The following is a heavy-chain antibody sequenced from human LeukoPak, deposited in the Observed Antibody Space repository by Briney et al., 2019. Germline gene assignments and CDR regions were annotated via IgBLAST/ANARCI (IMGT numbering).Heavy chain of an antibody. CDR3: ASGSGSYYHPVDY. CDR1: GGSISSSSYY. Sequence: PSETLSLTCTVSGGSISSSSYYWGWIRQPPGKGLEWIGSIYYSGSTYYNPSLKSRVTISVDTSKNQFSLKLSSVTAADTAMYYCASGSGSYYHPVDYWGQGTLVTVSS. CDR2: IYYSGST. V-gene: IGHV4-39*01. D-gene: IGHD3-10*01. J-gene: IGHJ4*02.